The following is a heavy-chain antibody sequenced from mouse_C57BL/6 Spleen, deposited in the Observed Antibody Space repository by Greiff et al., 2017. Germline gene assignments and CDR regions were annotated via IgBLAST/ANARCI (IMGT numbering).Heavy chain of an antibody. J-gene: IGHJ4*01. V-gene: IGHV1-64*01. CDR3: ARREIYYYVMDY. CDR1: GYTFTSYW. CDR2: IHPNSGST. Sequence: VKLQQPGAELVKPGASVKLSCKASGYTFTSYWMHWVKQRPGQGLEWIGMIHPNSGSTNYNEKFKSKATLTVDKSSSTAYMQLSSLTSEDSAVYYCARREIYYYVMDYWGQGTSVTVSS.